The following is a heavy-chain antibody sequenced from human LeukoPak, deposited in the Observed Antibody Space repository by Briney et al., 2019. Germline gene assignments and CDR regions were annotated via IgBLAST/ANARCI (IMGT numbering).Heavy chain of an antibody. CDR1: GYTFTGYY. D-gene: IGHD6-13*01. V-gene: IGHV1-2*02. CDR3: ARDRIAAAGLNYYYYMDV. CDR2: INPNSGGT. Sequence: ASVKVSCKASGYTFTGYYMHWVRQAPGQGLEWMGWINPNSGGTNYAQKFQGRVTMTRDTSISTAYMVLSRLRSDDTAVYYCARDRIAAAGLNYYYYMDVWGKGTTVTVSS. J-gene: IGHJ6*03.